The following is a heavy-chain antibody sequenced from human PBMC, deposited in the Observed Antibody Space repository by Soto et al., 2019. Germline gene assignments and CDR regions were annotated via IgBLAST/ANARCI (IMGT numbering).Heavy chain of an antibody. CDR2: VCPGGRT. Sequence: QVRLQQWGAGLVRPSETLSLTCAVYGGSFNNYCWSWIRQPPGKGLEWIGEVCPGGRTNYSPTLKREVRIAVEGSNNQFSLRLTSVTVADTAGYYFARGDYGQYDAYNWFDPWGQGNLVIVAS. J-gene: IGHJ5*02. D-gene: IGHD3-10*01. V-gene: IGHV4-34*02. CDR3: ARGDYGQYDAYNWFDP. CDR1: GGSFNNYC.